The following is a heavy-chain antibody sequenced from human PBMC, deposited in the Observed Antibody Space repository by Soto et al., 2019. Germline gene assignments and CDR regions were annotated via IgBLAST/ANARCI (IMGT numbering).Heavy chain of an antibody. Sequence: ASVKVSCKASGYTFTSYYMHWVRQAPGQGLEWMGIINPSGGSTSYAQKFQGRVTMTRDTSTSTVYMELSSLRSEDTAVYYCARDRTTTGSGNGYFQHWGQGTLVTVSS. CDR1: GYTFTSYY. D-gene: IGHD6-19*01. CDR2: INPSGGST. J-gene: IGHJ1*01. CDR3: ARDRTTTGSGNGYFQH. V-gene: IGHV1-46*01.